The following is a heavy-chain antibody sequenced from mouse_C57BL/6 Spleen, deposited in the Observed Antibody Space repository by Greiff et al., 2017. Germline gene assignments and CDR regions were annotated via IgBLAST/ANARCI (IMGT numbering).Heavy chain of an antibody. V-gene: IGHV1-26*01. CDR2: INPNNGGT. CDR3: ARGSPRDYYAMDY. CDR1: GYTFTDYY. J-gene: IGHJ4*01. Sequence: VQLQQSGPELVKPGASVKISCKASGYTFTDYYMNWVKQSHGKSLEWIGDINPNNGGTSYNQKFKGKATLTVDKSSSTAYMELRSLTSEDSAVYYCARGSPRDYYAMDYWGQGTSVTVSS.